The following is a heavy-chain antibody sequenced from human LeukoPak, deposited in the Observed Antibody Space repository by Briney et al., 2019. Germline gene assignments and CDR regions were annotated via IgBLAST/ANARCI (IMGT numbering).Heavy chain of an antibody. V-gene: IGHV4-34*01. CDR3: ARHDYGVDH. D-gene: IGHD4-17*01. J-gene: IGHJ4*02. Sequence: SSETLSLTCAVYGGSFSGYYWSWIRQPPRKGLEWIGEINHSGSTNYNPSLKSRVTISVDTSKNQFSLKLSSVTAADTAVYYCARHDYGVDHWGQGTLVTVSS. CDR1: GGSFSGYY. CDR2: INHSGST.